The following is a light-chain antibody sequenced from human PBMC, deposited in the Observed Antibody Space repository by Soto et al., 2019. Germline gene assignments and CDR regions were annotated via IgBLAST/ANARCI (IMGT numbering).Light chain of an antibody. CDR1: SSNIGNNY. J-gene: IGLJ2*01. Sequence: QSVLTQPPSVSAAPGQKVTISCSGSSSNIGNNYVSWYQQLPGTAPKLLIYDNNKRPSGIPDRFSGSKSGTSATLGITGLQTGDEADYYCGTWDSSLGGVFGGVTKLTV. V-gene: IGLV1-51*01. CDR2: DNN. CDR3: GTWDSSLGGV.